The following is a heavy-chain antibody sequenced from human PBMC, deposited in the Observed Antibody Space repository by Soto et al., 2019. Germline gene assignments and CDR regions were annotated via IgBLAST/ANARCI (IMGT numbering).Heavy chain of an antibody. CDR3: ATDRGVEVTTRFFGY. V-gene: IGHV3-30*03. CDR2: ISYDGRNK. D-gene: IGHD2-21*02. CDR1: GFTFSSYG. Sequence: QVQLVESGGGVVQPGRSLRLSCAASGFTFSSYGMHWVRQAPGKGLEWVAVISYDGRNKNYEDSVKGRFTISRDNSKNTRYLQMTSLGAEDTAVYYCATDRGVEVTTRFFGYWGQGTLVTVSS. J-gene: IGHJ4*02.